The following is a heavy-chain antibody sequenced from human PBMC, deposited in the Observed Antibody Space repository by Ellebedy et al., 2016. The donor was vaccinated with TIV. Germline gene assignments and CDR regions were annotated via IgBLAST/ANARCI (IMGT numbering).Heavy chain of an antibody. CDR1: GYTFTSYG. J-gene: IGHJ4*02. Sequence: AASVKVSCKASGYTFTSYGISWVRQAPGQGLEWMGWISAYNGNTNYAQKLQGRVTMTTDTSTSTAYMELRSLRSDDTAVYYCARHKKSSWYDLEDYWGQGTLVTVSS. CDR2: ISAYNGNT. V-gene: IGHV1-18*04. D-gene: IGHD6-13*01. CDR3: ARHKKSSWYDLEDY.